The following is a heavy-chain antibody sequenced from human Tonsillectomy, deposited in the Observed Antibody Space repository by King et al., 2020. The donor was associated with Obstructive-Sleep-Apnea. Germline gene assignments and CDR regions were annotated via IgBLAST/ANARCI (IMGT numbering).Heavy chain of an antibody. CDR2: IYYSGST. Sequence: VQLQESVPGLVKPSETMSLTCTVSGGSISGYYWTWIRQPPGKGLEWIGYIYYSGSTNYNPSLKSRVTISLDTSKNQFSLKLSSVTAADTAVYYCARLNYYDSSGYYYRDYWGQGTLVTVSS. CDR3: ARLNYYDSSGYYYRDY. J-gene: IGHJ4*02. CDR1: GGSISGYY. D-gene: IGHD3-22*01. V-gene: IGHV4-59*08.